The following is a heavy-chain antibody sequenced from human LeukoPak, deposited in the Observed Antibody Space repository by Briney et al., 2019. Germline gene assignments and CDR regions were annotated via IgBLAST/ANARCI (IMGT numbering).Heavy chain of an antibody. CDR1: GFTFSSYG. CDR2: ISYDGSNK. CDR3: AKDYDSSGYVYY. Sequence: PGGSLRLSCAASGFTFSSYGMHWVRQAPGKGLEWVAVISYDGSNKYYADSVKGRFTISRDNSKNTLYLQMNSLRAEDTAVYYCAKDYDSSGYVYYWGQGTLVTVSS. V-gene: IGHV3-30*18. D-gene: IGHD3-22*01. J-gene: IGHJ4*02.